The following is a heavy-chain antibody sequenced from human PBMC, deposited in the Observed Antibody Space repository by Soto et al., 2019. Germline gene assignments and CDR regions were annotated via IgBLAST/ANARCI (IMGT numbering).Heavy chain of an antibody. CDR3: TTWRQLVQEYYYYGMDV. D-gene: IGHD6-13*01. CDR1: GLSFRSAW. CDR2: IKSETDGGTT. J-gene: IGHJ6*02. Sequence: GGSLRLSCAVSGLSFRSAWMNWVRQAPGKGLEWVGRIKSETDGGTTDYAAPVKGKFTISRDDSKNTLYLQIHSLRIEDTAVYYCTTWRQLVQEYYYYGMDVWGQGTTVTVSS. V-gene: IGHV3-15*07.